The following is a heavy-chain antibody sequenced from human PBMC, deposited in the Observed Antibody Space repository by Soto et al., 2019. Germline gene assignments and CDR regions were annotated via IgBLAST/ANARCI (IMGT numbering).Heavy chain of an antibody. Sequence: EVQLLESGGGLVQPGGSLRLSCAASGFTFTTYAMSWVRQAPGKGLEWVSGVTDSGGKTYYADSVKGRFTISRDNSKNTLDLQMNSLRVEDTAVYYCAKGFIVAATTPEFDYWGQGTLVTVSS. V-gene: IGHV3-23*01. CDR1: GFTFTTYA. CDR2: VTDSGGKT. J-gene: IGHJ4*02. CDR3: AKGFIVAATTPEFDY. D-gene: IGHD1-26*01.